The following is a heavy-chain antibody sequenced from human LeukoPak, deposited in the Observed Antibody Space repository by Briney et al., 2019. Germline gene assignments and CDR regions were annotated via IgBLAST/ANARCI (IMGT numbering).Heavy chain of an antibody. J-gene: IGHJ5*02. D-gene: IGHD3-10*01. CDR1: GYTFTSYD. V-gene: IGHV1-8*01. Sequence: ASVKVSCKASGYTFTSYDINWVRQATGQGLEWMGWMNPNSGNTGYAQKFQGRVTMTRNTSISTAYMELSRLRSDDTAVYYCARSGSGSYNWFDPWGQGTLVTVSS. CDR2: MNPNSGNT. CDR3: ARSGSGSYNWFDP.